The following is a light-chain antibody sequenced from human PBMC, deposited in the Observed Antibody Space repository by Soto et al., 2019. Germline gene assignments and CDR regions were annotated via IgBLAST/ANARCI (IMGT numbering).Light chain of an antibody. Sequence: EIVLTQSPGTLSLSPGERATLSCSASHTISSSYLAWYQQKPGQAPRLLMYGISRRATGFPDRFSGSGSGTDFTLTITRLEPEDFAVYYCQQYVTSSPRTFGQGTKVEIK. CDR1: HTISSSY. J-gene: IGKJ1*01. V-gene: IGKV3-20*01. CDR3: QQYVTSSPRT. CDR2: GIS.